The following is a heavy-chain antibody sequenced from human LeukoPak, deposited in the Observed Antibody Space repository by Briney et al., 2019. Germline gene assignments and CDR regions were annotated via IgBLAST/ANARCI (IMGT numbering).Heavy chain of an antibody. Sequence: ASVKVSCKASGYTFTGYYMHWLRQAPGQGLEWMGWINPNSGGTNYAQKFQGRVTMTRDTSISTAYMELSWLTSDETAVYYCARGRGEVYISSWYELDYWGQGALVTVSS. CDR3: ARGRGEVYISSWYELDY. D-gene: IGHD6-13*01. CDR2: INPNSGGT. CDR1: GYTFTGYY. V-gene: IGHV1-2*02. J-gene: IGHJ4*02.